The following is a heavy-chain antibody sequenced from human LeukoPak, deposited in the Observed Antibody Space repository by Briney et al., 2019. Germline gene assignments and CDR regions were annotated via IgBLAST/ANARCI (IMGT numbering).Heavy chain of an antibody. CDR2: IYTSGST. V-gene: IGHV4-61*02. CDR1: GGSISSGSYY. D-gene: IGHD3-10*01. Sequence: SETLSLTCTVSGGSISSGSYYWSWIRQPAGKGLEWIGRIYTSGSTNYNPSLKSRVTILVDTSKNQFSLKLSSVTAADTAVYYCARDEVRADYFDYWGQGTLVTVSS. CDR3: ARDEVRADYFDY. J-gene: IGHJ4*02.